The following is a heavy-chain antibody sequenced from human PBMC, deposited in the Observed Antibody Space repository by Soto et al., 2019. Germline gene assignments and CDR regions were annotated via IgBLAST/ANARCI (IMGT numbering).Heavy chain of an antibody. V-gene: IGHV1-3*01. J-gene: IGHJ4*02. CDR3: TRYLNGGNPFDY. Sequence: QVQFVQSGAEVNKPGASVRPSCKPSGYTLPNYSIQWVRQSAGQGLQWLGWINPGTGYTESSQRFQGRLTLTTYNSATTFYMDLTSLTSEDTAVYCCTRYLNGGNPFDYWGQGTLVTVSS. D-gene: IGHD2-8*01. CDR2: INPGTGYT. CDR1: GYTLPNYS.